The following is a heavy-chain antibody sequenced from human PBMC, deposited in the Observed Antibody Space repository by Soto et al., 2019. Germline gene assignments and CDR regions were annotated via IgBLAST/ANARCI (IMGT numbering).Heavy chain of an antibody. D-gene: IGHD2-2*01. Sequence: PGGSMRLSCTASGFSVGRLFMTWVRQDPGKGLEWVSVLSSGGSTYYADSVKGRFTISRDNSKNTLYLQMNSLRAEDTAVYYCAKDRLGYCSSTSCSWYYYYYMDVWGKGTTVTVSS. J-gene: IGHJ6*03. CDR1: GFSVGRLF. V-gene: IGHV3-53*01. CDR3: AKDRLGYCSSTSCSWYYYYYMDV. CDR2: LSSGGST.